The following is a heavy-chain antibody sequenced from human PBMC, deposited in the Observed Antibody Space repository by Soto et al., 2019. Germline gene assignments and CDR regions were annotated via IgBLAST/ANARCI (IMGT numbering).Heavy chain of an antibody. CDR1: GGSISSYY. D-gene: IGHD3-22*01. CDR3: AREISGSSGYYYGYNWFDP. J-gene: IGHJ5*02. CDR2: IYYSGST. V-gene: IGHV4-59*01. Sequence: SETLSLTCTVSGGSISSYYWSWIRQPPGKGLEWIGYIYYSGSTNYNPSLKSRVTISVDTSKNQFSLKLSSVTAADTAVYYCAREISGSSGYYYGYNWFDPWGQGTLVTVSS.